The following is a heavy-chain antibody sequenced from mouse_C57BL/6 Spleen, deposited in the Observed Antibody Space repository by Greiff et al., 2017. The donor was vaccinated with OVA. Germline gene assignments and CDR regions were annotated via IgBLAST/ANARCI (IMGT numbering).Heavy chain of an antibody. J-gene: IGHJ3*01. V-gene: IGHV1-5*01. CDR3: TREDYYDYERVWFAY. D-gene: IGHD2-4*01. CDR1: GYTFTSYW. CDR2: IYPGNSDT. Sequence: EVKLMESGTVLARPGASVKMSCKTSGYTFTSYWMHWVKQRPGQGLEWIGAIYPGNSDTSYNQKFKGKAKLTAVTSASTAYMELSSLTNEDSAVYYCTREDYYDYERVWFAYWGQGTLVTVSA.